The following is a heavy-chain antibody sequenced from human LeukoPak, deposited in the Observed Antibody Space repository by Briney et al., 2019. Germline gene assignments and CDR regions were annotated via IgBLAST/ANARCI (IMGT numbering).Heavy chain of an antibody. CDR2: INQDGSTK. V-gene: IGHV3-7*03. D-gene: IGHD5-12*01. CDR3: ARNIGYEALDM. CDR1: GFTFNRYW. Sequence: PGGSLGLSCAASGFTFNRYWINWVRQAPGKGLEWVAEINQDGSTKNYVESVKGRFTISRDSAKKSLHLQMNSLRADDTAVYYCARNIGYEALDMWGQGTMVTV. J-gene: IGHJ3*02.